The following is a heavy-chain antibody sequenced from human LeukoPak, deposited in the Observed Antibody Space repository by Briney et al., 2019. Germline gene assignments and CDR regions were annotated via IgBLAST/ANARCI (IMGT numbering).Heavy chain of an antibody. V-gene: IGHV1-69*05. CDR1: GGTFSSYA. Sequence: SVKVSCKASGGTFSSYATSWVRQAPGQGLEWMGGIIPIFGTANYAQKFQGRVTITTDESTSTAYMELSSLRSEDTAVYYCARDRSSSFAFDIWGQGTMVTVSS. CDR2: IIPIFGTA. CDR3: ARDRSSSFAFDI. J-gene: IGHJ3*02. D-gene: IGHD6-13*01.